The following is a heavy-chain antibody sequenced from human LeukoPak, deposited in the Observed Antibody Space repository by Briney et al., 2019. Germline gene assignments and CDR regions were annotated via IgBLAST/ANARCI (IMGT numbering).Heavy chain of an antibody. CDR1: GGSISSGGYY. Sequence: SQTLSLTCTVPGGSISSGGYYWSWIRQHPGKGLEWIGYIYYSGSTYYNPSLKSRVTISVDTSKNQFSLKLSSVTAADTAVYYCARDRLVGYCSSTSCLNYFDYWGQGTLVTVSS. CDR2: IYYSGST. CDR3: ARDRLVGYCSSTSCLNYFDY. J-gene: IGHJ4*02. D-gene: IGHD2-2*03. V-gene: IGHV4-31*03.